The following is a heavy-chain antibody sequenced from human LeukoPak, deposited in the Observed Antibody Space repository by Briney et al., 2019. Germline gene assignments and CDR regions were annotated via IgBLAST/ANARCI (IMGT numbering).Heavy chain of an antibody. J-gene: IGHJ3*02. CDR2: IYPGDSDT. D-gene: IGHD6-19*01. V-gene: IGHV5-51*01. CDR1: GYSFTSYW. Sequence: GESLKISCKGSGYSFTSYWIGWVRQMPGKGLEWMGIIYPGDSDTRYSPSFQGQVTISADKSISTAYLQWSSLKASDTAMYYCARPQGSSGPLGAFDIWGQGTMVTVSS. CDR3: ARPQGSSGPLGAFDI.